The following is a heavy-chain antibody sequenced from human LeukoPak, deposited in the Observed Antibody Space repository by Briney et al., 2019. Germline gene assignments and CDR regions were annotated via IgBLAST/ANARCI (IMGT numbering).Heavy chain of an antibody. V-gene: IGHV3-11*04. D-gene: IGHD4-17*01. Sequence: GGSLRLSCAASGFTFSDYYMSWIRQAPGKGLEWVSYISSSGSTIYYADSVKGRSTISRDNAKNSLYLQMNSLRAEDTAVYYCARVRMTTVTVYYFDYWGQGTLVTVSS. J-gene: IGHJ4*02. CDR3: ARVRMTTVTVYYFDY. CDR1: GFTFSDYY. CDR2: ISSSGSTI.